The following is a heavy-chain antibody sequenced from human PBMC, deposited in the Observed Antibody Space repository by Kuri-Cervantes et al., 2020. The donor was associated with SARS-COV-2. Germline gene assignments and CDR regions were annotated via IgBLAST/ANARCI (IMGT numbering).Heavy chain of an antibody. CDR1: GYTFTSYD. J-gene: IGHJ4*02. CDR3: ARGRWELNHGFDY. Sequence: SVKVSCKASGYTFTSYDINWVRQATGQGLEWMGRIIPIFGTANYAQKFQGRVTITTDESTSTAYMELSSLRSDDTAVYYCARGRWELNHGFDYWGQGTLVTVSS. V-gene: IGHV1-69*05. CDR2: IIPIFGTA. D-gene: IGHD1-26*01.